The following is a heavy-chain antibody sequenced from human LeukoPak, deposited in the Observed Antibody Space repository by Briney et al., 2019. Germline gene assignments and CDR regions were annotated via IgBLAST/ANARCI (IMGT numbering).Heavy chain of an antibody. J-gene: IGHJ5*02. CDR3: AKGSSGWYLNWFDP. V-gene: IGHV3-7*01. D-gene: IGHD6-19*01. CDR2: IKQDGSEK. CDR1: GFTFSSYW. Sequence: GGSLRLSCAASGFTFSSYWVSWVRQAPGKGLEWVANIKQDGSEKYVDSVKGRFTISRDNAKNSLYLQMNSLRAEDTAVYYCAKGSSGWYLNWFDPWGQGTLVTFSS.